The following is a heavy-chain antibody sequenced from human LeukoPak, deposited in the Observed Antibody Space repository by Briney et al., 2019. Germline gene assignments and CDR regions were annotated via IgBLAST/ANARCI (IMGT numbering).Heavy chain of an antibody. J-gene: IGHJ4*02. Sequence: GSLRLSCAASGFTFSDYYMSWIRQAPGKGLEWVSSISSSSSYIYYADSVKGRFTISRDNAKNTLFLQMNSLTVEDTAVYYCGRGMRDYYGLDYWGQGILVTVSS. CDR2: ISSSSSYI. CDR3: GRGMRDYYGLDY. D-gene: IGHD3-10*01. V-gene: IGHV3-11*06. CDR1: GFTFSDYY.